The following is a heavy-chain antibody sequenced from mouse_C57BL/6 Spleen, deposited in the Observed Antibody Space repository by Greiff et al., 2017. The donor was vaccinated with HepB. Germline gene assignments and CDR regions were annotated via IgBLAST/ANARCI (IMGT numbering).Heavy chain of an antibody. J-gene: IGHJ2*01. D-gene: IGHD4-1*01. CDR1: GYTFTSYW. CDR3: ARFWDRYYFDY. Sequence: QVQLQQPGAELVRPGSSVKLSCKASGYTFTSYWMHWVKQRPIQGLEWIGNIDPSDSETHYNQKFKDKATLTVDKSSSTAYMQLSSLTSEDSAVYYCARFWDRYYFDYWGQGTTLTVSS. V-gene: IGHV1-52*01. CDR2: IDPSDSET.